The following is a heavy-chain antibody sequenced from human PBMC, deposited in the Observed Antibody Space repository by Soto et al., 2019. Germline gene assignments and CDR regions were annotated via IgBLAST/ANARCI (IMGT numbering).Heavy chain of an antibody. J-gene: IGHJ6*02. Sequence: EVQLVESGGGLVQPGGSLRLSCGASGFTFRTYWLSWVRQVPGKGLEWVANINQDGSEKNYVDSVKGRFTISRDNAKNSLYLQMSSLRAEDTALYYWTRDGSTSWYSYDYHGMDVWAQGTTVTVSS. D-gene: IGHD5-18*01. CDR2: INQDGSEK. CDR3: TRDGSTSWYSYDYHGMDV. V-gene: IGHV3-7*05. CDR1: GFTFRTYW.